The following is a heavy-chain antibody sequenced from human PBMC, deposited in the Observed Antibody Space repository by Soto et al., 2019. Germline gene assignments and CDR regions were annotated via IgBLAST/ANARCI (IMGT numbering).Heavy chain of an antibody. CDR2: MSFDGSNK. V-gene: IGHV3-30*18. J-gene: IGHJ6*03. Sequence: GGSLRLSCAASGFTFSSYGMHWVRQAPGKGLEWVAVMSFDGSNKYYADSVKGRFTISRDSSKNTLYLQMNSLRAEDTALYYCAKDAEAADFWSRYYYMDVWGKGTTVTVSS. CDR1: GFTFSSYG. CDR3: AKDAEAADFWSRYYYMDV. D-gene: IGHD3-3*01.